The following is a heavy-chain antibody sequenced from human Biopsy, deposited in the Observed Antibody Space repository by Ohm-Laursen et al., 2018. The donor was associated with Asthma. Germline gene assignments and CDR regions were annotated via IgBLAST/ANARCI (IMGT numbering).Heavy chain of an antibody. CDR1: GGSINNFY. CDR3: ARGVDRVTGLLDHFDS. CDR2: VYYSGST. V-gene: IGHV4-59*07. Sequence: SDTLSLTCTVSGGSINNFYWSWIRQPPGEGLESIGHVYYSGSTNYNPSLKSRVTISIDASKNQFSLKLTSVTAADTAVYYCARGVDRVTGLLDHFDSWGQGTLVTVSS. J-gene: IGHJ4*02. D-gene: IGHD2-21*02.